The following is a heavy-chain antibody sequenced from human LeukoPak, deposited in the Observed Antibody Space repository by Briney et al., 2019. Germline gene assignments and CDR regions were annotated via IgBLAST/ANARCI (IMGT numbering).Heavy chain of an antibody. J-gene: IGHJ4*02. CDR2: IDYSGST. Sequence: SSETLSLTCSVSGGSIESYYWSWIRQPPGKGLEWIGYIDYSGSTNYNPSLKSRVTISVDTSKNQFSLKLSSVTAADTAVYFCARTDGKQLPPRFWGQGTLVTVSS. CDR1: GGSIESYY. V-gene: IGHV4-59*08. D-gene: IGHD5-18*01. CDR3: ARTDGKQLPPRF.